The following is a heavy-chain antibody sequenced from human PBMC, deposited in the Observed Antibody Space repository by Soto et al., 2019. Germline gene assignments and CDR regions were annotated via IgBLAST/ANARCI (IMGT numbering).Heavy chain of an antibody. J-gene: IGHJ6*02. V-gene: IGHV3-30*18. D-gene: IGHD4-17*01. CDR1: GFTFSSYG. CDR3: AKDLEGYGDYVSYYYYGMDV. Sequence: QVQLVESGGGVVQPGRSLRLSCAASGFTFSSYGMHWVRQAPGKGLEWVAVISYDGSNKYYADSVKGRFNISRDNSKNTMYLQMNSLRAEDTAVYYCAKDLEGYGDYVSYYYYGMDVWGQGTTVTVSS. CDR2: ISYDGSNK.